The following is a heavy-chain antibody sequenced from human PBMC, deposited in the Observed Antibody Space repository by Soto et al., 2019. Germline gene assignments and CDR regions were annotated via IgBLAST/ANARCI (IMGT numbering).Heavy chain of an antibody. CDR2: ISYSGST. D-gene: IGHD2-8*01. J-gene: IGHJ3*01. CDR3: ARSAQWDGFDP. Sequence: QVQLQESGPGLVRPSQTLSLTCTVSAGSISTINYYWSWIRQHPEKGLEWIGYISYSGSTFYHSSLKSRVTISLDTSKKKFSLTLTSVTAADTAVYYCARSAQWDGFDPWGRGTMVTVSS. V-gene: IGHV4-31*03. CDR1: AGSISTINYY.